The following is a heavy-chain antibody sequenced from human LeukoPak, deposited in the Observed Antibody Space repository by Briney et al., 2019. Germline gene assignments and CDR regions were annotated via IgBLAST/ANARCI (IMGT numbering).Heavy chain of an antibody. V-gene: IGHV3-74*01. CDR2: INSDGRTT. D-gene: IGHD4-17*01. J-gene: IGHJ4*02. CDR3: ARGGYGAHMG. Sequence: GESLRLSCAASGFSFSSFWMHWVRQVPGKGLLWVSGINSDGRTTGYADSVKGRFTISRDNAKNTVDLQMNSLRAEDTAVYYCARGGYGAHMGWGQGTLVTVSS. CDR1: GFSFSSFW.